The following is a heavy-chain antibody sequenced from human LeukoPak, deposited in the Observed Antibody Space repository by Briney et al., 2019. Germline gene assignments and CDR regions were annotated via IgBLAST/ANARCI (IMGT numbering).Heavy chain of an antibody. CDR3: ARDWVAGVPFDAFDI. CDR1: GFTLSSYW. J-gene: IGHJ3*02. Sequence: GGSLRLSCAASGFTLSSYWMSWVRQAPGKGLEWGANKKEDGSEKYYVDSVKGRFTISRDNAQNSVYLHMNSLTAEDTALYYCARDWVAGVPFDAFDIWGQGTMVSVSS. D-gene: IGHD3-10*01. CDR2: KKEDGSEK. V-gene: IGHV3-7*03.